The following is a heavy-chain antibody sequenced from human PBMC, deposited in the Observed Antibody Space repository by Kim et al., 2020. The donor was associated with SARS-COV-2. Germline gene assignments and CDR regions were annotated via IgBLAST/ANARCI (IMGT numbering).Heavy chain of an antibody. D-gene: IGHD3-10*01. J-gene: IGHJ6*02. CDR3: ARQGLGWFEVYGMDV. V-gene: IGHV5-10-1*01. Sequence: GESLKISCKGSGYSFTSYWISWVRQMPGKGLEWMGRIDPSDSYTNYSPSFQGHVTISADKSISTAYLQWSSLKASDTAMYYCARQGLGWFEVYGMDVWGQGTTVTVSS. CDR2: IDPSDSYT. CDR1: GYSFTSYW.